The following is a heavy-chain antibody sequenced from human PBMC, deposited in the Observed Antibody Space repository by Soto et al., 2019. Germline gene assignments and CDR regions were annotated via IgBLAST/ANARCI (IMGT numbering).Heavy chain of an antibody. CDR1: GFTFSSYA. CDR2: ISSNGGST. V-gene: IGHV3-64D*06. Sequence: VGSLRLSCSASGFTFSSYAMHWVRQAPGKGLEYVSAISSNGGSTYYADSVKDRFTISRDNSKNTLYLQMSSLRAEDTAVYYCVKSTYYYDSSGYYYVGYFDYWGQGTLVTVSS. CDR3: VKSTYYYDSSGYYYVGYFDY. D-gene: IGHD3-22*01. J-gene: IGHJ4*02.